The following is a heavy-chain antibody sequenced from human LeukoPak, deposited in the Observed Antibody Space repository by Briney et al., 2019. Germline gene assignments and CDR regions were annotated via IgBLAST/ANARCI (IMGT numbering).Heavy chain of an antibody. J-gene: IGHJ5*02. V-gene: IGHV1-18*01. D-gene: IGHD4-17*01. Sequence: GSVKVSCKASGYTFTSYGISWVRQAPGQGLEWMGWISASNGNTNYAQKLQGRVTMTTDTSTSTGYMELRSLRSDDTAVYYCARVPRLRYGDYLGQLVNCFDPWGEVTLVTVSS. CDR1: GYTFTSYG. CDR3: ARVPRLRYGDYLGQLVNCFDP. CDR2: ISASNGNT.